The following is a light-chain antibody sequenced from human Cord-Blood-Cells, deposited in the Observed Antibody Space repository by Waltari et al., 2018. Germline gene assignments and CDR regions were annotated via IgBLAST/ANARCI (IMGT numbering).Light chain of an antibody. Sequence: SYELTHPPSVSVSPGQTASITSSGDKLGDNYACWYQQKPGQSPVLVIYQDSKRPSGIPERFSGSNSGNTATLTISGTQAMDEADYYCQAWDSSTAVFGGGTQLTVL. J-gene: IGLJ7*01. V-gene: IGLV3-1*01. CDR3: QAWDSSTAV. CDR1: KLGDNY. CDR2: QDS.